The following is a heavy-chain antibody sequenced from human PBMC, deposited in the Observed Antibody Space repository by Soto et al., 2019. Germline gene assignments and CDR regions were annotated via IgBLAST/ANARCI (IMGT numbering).Heavy chain of an antibody. V-gene: IGHV3-30-3*01. CDR3: AKDKQQLALDY. CDR1: GFTFSSYA. CDR2: ISYDGSNK. J-gene: IGHJ4*02. Sequence: QVQLVESGGGVVQPGRSLRLSCAASGFTFSSYAMHWVRQAPGKGLEWVAVISYDGSNKYYADSVKGRFTISRDNSKNTVYLQRNRLSAEDTAVYYGAKDKQQLALDYWGQGTLVTVSS. D-gene: IGHD6-13*01.